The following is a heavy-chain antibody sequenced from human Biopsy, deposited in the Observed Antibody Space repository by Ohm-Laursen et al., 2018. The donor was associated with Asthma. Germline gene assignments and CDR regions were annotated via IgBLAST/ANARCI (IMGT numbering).Heavy chain of an antibody. CDR3: ARCQVGYSSGWSLLLKKIYYSGMDV. D-gene: IGHD6-19*01. V-gene: IGHV1-69*01. Sequence: SSVKVSCKAPGGTFSNFAISWVRQAPGQGLEWLGGIMTVFGTTNYAQKFQGRVTITADESTSTAHVEVTSLRSEDTAIYYCARCQVGYSSGWSLLLKKIYYSGMDVWGQGTAVTVSS. CDR1: GGTFSNFA. J-gene: IGHJ6*02. CDR2: IMTVFGTT.